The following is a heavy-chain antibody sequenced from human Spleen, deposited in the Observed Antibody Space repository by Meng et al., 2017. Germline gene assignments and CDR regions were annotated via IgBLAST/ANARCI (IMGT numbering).Heavy chain of an antibody. V-gene: IGHV7-4-1*02. J-gene: IGHJ4*02. Sequence: VKRVVTGSELKEPGASVKVSSKASGYTFTNYAMNWVRQAPGQGLEWMGWINTYTGNPTYARGFTGRFVFSLDTSVTTAYLQISSLKAEDTAVYYCASGNGLDYGDYPFDHWGQGTLVTVSS. CDR3: ASGNGLDYGDYPFDH. CDR1: GYTFTNYA. D-gene: IGHD4-17*01. CDR2: INTYTGNP.